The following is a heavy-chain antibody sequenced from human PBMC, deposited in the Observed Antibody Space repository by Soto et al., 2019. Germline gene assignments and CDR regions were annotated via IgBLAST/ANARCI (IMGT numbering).Heavy chain of an antibody. Sequence: ASVKVSCKASGYTFTSYGISWVRQAPGQGLEWMGWISAYNGNTNYAQKLQGRVTMTTDTSTSTAYMELRSLRSDDTAVYYCARVQGDYVWGSYNYYYYGMDVWGQGTAVTVSS. D-gene: IGHD3-16*01. CDR1: GYTFTSYG. J-gene: IGHJ6*02. CDR2: ISAYNGNT. CDR3: ARVQGDYVWGSYNYYYYGMDV. V-gene: IGHV1-18*04.